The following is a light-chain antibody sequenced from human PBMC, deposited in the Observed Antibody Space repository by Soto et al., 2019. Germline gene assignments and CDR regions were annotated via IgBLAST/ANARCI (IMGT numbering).Light chain of an antibody. CDR3: CSYTGSYTYV. CDR2: GVS. J-gene: IGLJ1*01. CDR1: RSDIGSYNY. V-gene: IGLV2-14*01. Sequence: QSALTQPASVSGSPGQSITISCSGTRSDIGSYNYVAWYQQFPGKTPKILIYGVSNRPSGVSSRFSGSKSGNTASLTISGLQGEDEADYYCCSYTGSYTYVFGSGTKVTVL.